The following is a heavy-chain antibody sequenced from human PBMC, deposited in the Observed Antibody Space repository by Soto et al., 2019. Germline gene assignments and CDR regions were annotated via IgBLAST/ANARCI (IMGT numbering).Heavy chain of an antibody. CDR2: INAGNGNT. CDR1: GYSFTSYA. V-gene: IGHV1-3*01. CDR3: ARSIVVVTVASY. D-gene: IGHD2-21*02. Sequence: ASVKVSCKASGYSFTSYAMHWVRQAPGQRLEWMGWINAGNGNTKYSQKFQGRVTITRDTSASTAYMELSSLRSEDTAVYSCARSIVVVTVASYWGQGTLVTVSS. J-gene: IGHJ4*02.